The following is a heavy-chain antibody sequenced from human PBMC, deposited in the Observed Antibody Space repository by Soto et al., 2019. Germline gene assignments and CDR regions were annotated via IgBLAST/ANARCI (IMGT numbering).Heavy chain of an antibody. V-gene: IGHV1-69*02. Sequence: QVQLVQSGAEEKKPGSSVKVSCKDSGGTFSTYSMFWVRQAPGQGLEWMGRIIPMLGIRNYAQRFQDRVTITADKSMATAHMELSSLRSEDTALYYCTIGSWSGEVFDIWGQGTMVTVSS. CDR2: IIPMLGIR. CDR3: TIGSWSGEVFDI. J-gene: IGHJ3*02. D-gene: IGHD2-21*01. CDR1: GGTFSTYS.